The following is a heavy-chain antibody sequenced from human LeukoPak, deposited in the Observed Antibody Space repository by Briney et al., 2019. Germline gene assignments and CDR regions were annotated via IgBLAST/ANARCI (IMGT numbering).Heavy chain of an antibody. CDR3: ARWYSSSSEGWDYFDY. V-gene: IGHV6-1*01. Sequence: SQTLSLTCAISGDRVSSNSAAWNWIKPSQSRGLEWLGRTYYRSKWYNDYTVSLKSRITINPDTSKNKLSRQLDSATPEDTTVYYCARWYSSSSEGWDYFDYWGQGTLVTVSS. CDR2: TYYRSKWYN. J-gene: IGHJ4*02. D-gene: IGHD6-6*01. CDR1: GDRVSSNSAA.